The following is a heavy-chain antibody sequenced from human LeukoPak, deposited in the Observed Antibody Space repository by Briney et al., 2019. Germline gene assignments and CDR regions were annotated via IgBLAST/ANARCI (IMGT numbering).Heavy chain of an antibody. D-gene: IGHD2-15*01. V-gene: IGHV4-34*01. CDR3: ARGREVVVVAATIGYYYYYGMDV. CDR2: INHSGST. Sequence: PSETLSLTCAVYGGSFSGYYWSWIRQPPGKGLEWIGEINHSGSTSYNPSLKSRVTISVDTSKNQFSLKLSSVTAADTAVYYCARGREVVVVAATIGYYYYYGMDVWGKGTTVTVSS. J-gene: IGHJ6*04. CDR1: GGSFSGYY.